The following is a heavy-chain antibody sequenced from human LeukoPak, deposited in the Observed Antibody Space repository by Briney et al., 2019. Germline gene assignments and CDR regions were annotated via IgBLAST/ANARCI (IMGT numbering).Heavy chain of an antibody. CDR3: ARGTYYSGSGPGNWFDP. CDR1: GFSVSDYY. V-gene: IGHV3-11*01. D-gene: IGHD3-10*01. Sequence: GGSLRLSCTASGFSVSDYYMNWIRQPPGKGLEWVSHITRKDAIEYADSVRGRFTISRDNANNLLYLQMDSLRPEDTAVYYCARGTYYSGSGPGNWFDPWGHGTLVTVSS. J-gene: IGHJ5*02. CDR2: ITRKDAI.